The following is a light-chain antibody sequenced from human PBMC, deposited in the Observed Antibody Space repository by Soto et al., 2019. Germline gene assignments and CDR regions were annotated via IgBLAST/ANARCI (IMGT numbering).Light chain of an antibody. CDR3: QQSSGIPYT. Sequence: DIQMTQSPASLSASVGDRVTVTCRARQNIGTYLNWYQQQPGKAPKLLIYAASTLQSGVPSRFSGSSSGKHLTLTISSLQPDDFATYYGQQSSGIPYTFGQGTKAEIK. CDR2: AAS. V-gene: IGKV1-39*01. CDR1: QNIGTY. J-gene: IGKJ2*01.